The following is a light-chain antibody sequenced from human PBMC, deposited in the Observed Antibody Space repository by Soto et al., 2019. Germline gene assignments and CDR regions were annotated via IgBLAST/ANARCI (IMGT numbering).Light chain of an antibody. CDR1: QRISGW. CDR2: KAS. J-gene: IGKJ1*01. V-gene: IGKV1-5*03. Sequence: DIQMTQSPSTLSASVGDRVIITCRASQRISGWLAWYQQKPGIDPKLLIYKASTLQDGVPPRFSGSGFGTEFTLTISSLQPDDCGLYYCQQYDVYSTFGQGTKVDIK. CDR3: QQYDVYST.